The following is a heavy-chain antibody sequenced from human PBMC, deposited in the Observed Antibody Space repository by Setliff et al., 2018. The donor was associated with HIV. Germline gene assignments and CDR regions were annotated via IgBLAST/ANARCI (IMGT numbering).Heavy chain of an antibody. CDR2: IIPIFGTA. V-gene: IGHV1-69*05. CDR1: GYTFTSYP. CDR3: AREDYYDSY. Sequence: GASVKVSCKASGYTFTSYPMHWVRQAPGQGLEWMGGIIPIFGTANYAQKFQGRVTITTDESTSTAYMELSSLRSEDTAVYYCAREDYYDSYWGQGTLVTVSS. J-gene: IGHJ4*02. D-gene: IGHD3-22*01.